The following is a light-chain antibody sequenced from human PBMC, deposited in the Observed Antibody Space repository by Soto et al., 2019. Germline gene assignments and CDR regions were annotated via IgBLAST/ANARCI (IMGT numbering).Light chain of an antibody. CDR1: QSVSSN. J-gene: IGKJ1*01. V-gene: IGKV3D-15*01. Sequence: TQSPGTRPSSPWSRAKLYYXXQSVSSNYLTWYQQKPGQAPRLLIYHASARATGIPARFSGSGSGTEFTLTISSLQSEDFAVYYCQQYNNWPPFTFGQGTKVDIK. CDR2: HAS. CDR3: QQYNNWPPFT.